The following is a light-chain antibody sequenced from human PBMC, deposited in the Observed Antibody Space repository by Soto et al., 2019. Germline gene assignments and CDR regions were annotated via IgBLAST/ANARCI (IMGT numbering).Light chain of an antibody. Sequence: QSVLTQPPSASGTPGQTITISCSGGSSKIGINTVNWYEHLPGTAPRLLIYGNNQRPSGVPDRVSGSKSGTSASLAISGLQSEDEGHYYCATCDDSLDVHVFGTGTKLTVL. CDR2: GNN. J-gene: IGLJ1*01. V-gene: IGLV1-44*01. CDR1: SSKIGINT. CDR3: ATCDDSLDVHV.